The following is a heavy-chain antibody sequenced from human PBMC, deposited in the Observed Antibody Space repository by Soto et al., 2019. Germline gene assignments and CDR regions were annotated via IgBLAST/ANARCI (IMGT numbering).Heavy chain of an antibody. CDR3: MKAHESGDFLGMSV. CDR1: GYSISSGYY. CDR2: IYHSGST. V-gene: IGHV4-38-2*01. D-gene: IGHD3-10*01. J-gene: IGHJ6*02. Sequence: CAVSGYSISSGYYWGWIRQPPGKGLEWIGSIYHSGSTYYNPSLKSRVTISVDTSKNQFSLKLSSVTAADTAVYFCMKAHESGDFLGMSVWGPGTTVTVSS.